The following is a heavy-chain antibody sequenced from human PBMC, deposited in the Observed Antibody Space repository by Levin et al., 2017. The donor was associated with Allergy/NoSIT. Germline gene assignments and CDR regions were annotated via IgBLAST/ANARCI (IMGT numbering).Heavy chain of an antibody. CDR2: IYRDGST. CDR3: ARDLVPCGGDCYGY. CDR1: GFTVSTSY. J-gene: IGHJ4*02. D-gene: IGHD2-21*01. V-gene: IGHV3-66*02. Sequence: PGGSLRLSCAASGFTVSTSYMSWVRQAPGKGLDWVSVIYRDGSTYYADSVKGRFTISRDDSKNTLSLQMSSLRPDDSALYYCARDLVPCGGDCYGYWGQGTLVTVSS.